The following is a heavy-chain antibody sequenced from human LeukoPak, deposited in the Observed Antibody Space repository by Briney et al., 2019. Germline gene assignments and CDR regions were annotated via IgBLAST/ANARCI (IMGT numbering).Heavy chain of an antibody. Sequence: PSETLSLTCAVSGGSISSGDYSWNWIRQPPGKGLEWIGYIYHSVSTYYNPSLKSRVTISIERSKNQFSLKLTSVTAPDAALYFCARANGYYGSGIPYFDFWGRGTLVTVSS. CDR3: ARANGYYGSGIPYFDF. D-gene: IGHD3-10*01. V-gene: IGHV4-30-2*01. CDR1: GGSISSGDYS. CDR2: IYHSVST. J-gene: IGHJ4*02.